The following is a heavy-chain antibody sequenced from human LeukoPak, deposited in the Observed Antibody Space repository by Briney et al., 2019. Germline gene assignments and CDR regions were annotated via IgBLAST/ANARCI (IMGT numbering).Heavy chain of an antibody. J-gene: IGHJ6*02. CDR1: GYTFTSYG. V-gene: IGHV1-18*01. D-gene: IGHD2-2*01. CDR3: ARGVRYQLLDVYYYHGMDV. Sequence: ASVKVSCKASGYTFTSYGISWVRQAPGQGLEWMGWISAYNGNTNYAQKLQGRVTMTTDTSTSTAYMELRSLRSDDTAVYYCARGVRYQLLDVYYYHGMDVWGQGATVTVSS. CDR2: ISAYNGNT.